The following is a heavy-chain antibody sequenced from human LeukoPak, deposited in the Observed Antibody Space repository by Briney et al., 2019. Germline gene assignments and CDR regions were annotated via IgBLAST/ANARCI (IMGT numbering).Heavy chain of an antibody. D-gene: IGHD5-18*01. CDR3: AKDHGYSYGRGFDY. CDR2: ISWNSGSI. Sequence: GRSLRLSCSASGFTFYDYAMHWVRQAPGKGLEWVSGISWNSGSIGYADSVKGRFTISRDNAKNSLYLQMNSLRAEDMALYYCAKDHGYSYGRGFDYWGQGTLVTVSS. J-gene: IGHJ4*02. V-gene: IGHV3-9*03. CDR1: GFTFYDYA.